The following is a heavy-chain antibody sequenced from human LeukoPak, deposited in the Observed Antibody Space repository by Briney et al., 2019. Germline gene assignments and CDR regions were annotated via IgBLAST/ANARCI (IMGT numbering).Heavy chain of an antibody. V-gene: IGHV3-33*01. D-gene: IGHD6-13*01. CDR2: IWYDGSNK. CDR3: ARSDGYSSSWYYYYYYYGMDV. CDR1: GFTFSSYG. J-gene: IGHJ6*02. Sequence: PGGSLRLSCAASGFTFSSYGMHWVRQAPGKGLEWVAVIWYDGSNKYYADSVEGRFTISRDNSKNTLYLQMNSLRAEDTAVYYCARSDGYSSSWYYYYYYYGMDVWGQGTTVTVSS.